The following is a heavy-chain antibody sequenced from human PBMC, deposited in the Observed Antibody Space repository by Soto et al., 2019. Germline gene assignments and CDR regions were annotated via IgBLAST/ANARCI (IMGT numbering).Heavy chain of an antibody. Sequence: GASVKVSCKASGYTFTSYDIDWVRQATGQGLEWMGWMNPDSGDTGYVQKFQGRVSMTRDTSISTAYMEVSSLRSEDTAVYYCARSRGGTGVDLDYWGQGTLVTVSS. CDR3: ARSRGGTGVDLDY. J-gene: IGHJ4*02. CDR1: GYTFTSYD. D-gene: IGHD7-27*01. V-gene: IGHV1-8*01. CDR2: MNPDSGDT.